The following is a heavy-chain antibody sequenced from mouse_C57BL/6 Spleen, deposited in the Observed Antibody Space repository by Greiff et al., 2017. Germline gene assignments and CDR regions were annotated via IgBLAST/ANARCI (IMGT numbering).Heavy chain of an antibody. D-gene: IGHD2-3*01. V-gene: IGHV1-22*01. CDR1: GYTFTDYN. CDR2: INPNNGGT. Sequence: VQLQQSGPELVKPGASVKMSCKASGYTFTDYNMHWVKQSHGQSLEWIGYINPNNGGTSYNQKFKGKATLTVNKSSSTAYMELRSLTSEDAAVYYFARRGYDGSFAYWGQGTLVTVSA. J-gene: IGHJ3*01. CDR3: ARRGYDGSFAY.